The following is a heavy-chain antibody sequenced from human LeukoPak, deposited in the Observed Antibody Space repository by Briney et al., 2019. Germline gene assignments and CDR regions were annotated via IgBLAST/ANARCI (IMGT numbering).Heavy chain of an antibody. D-gene: IGHD3-16*01. CDR3: ITDPSYETNN. J-gene: IGHJ4*02. V-gene: IGHV3-15*01. CDR2: IKSKTDGETT. CDR1: GFTFSSYW. Sequence: PGGSLRLSCAASGFTFSSYWMSWVRQAPGKGLEWIGRIKSKTDGETTDYAAPVRGRFSISRDDSKDTLYLQMNSLKTEDTAVYYCITDPSYETNNWGQGTLVTVSS.